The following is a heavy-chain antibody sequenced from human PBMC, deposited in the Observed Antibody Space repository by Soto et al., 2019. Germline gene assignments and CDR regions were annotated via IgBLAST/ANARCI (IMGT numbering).Heavy chain of an antibody. V-gene: IGHV1-18*01. CDR1: GYTFTSYG. CDR3: ARAKVLITPNWFDP. J-gene: IGHJ5*02. D-gene: IGHD3-16*01. CDR2: ISTYNGNT. Sequence: QVQLVQSRGEVKKPGASVKVSCKASGYTFTSYGITWVRQAPGQGLEYLGWISTYNGNTDFAQKVQNRVTLTTDTSTSTAYMELRSLRPDDTAVYYCARAKVLITPNWFDPWAQGTLVTVSS.